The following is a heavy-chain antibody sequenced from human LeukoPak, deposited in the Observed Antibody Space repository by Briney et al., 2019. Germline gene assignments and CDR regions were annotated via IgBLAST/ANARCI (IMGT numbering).Heavy chain of an antibody. CDR2: ISSSSSYI. CDR1: GFTFSSYS. V-gene: IGHV3-21*04. J-gene: IGHJ3*02. CDR3: ASHYDSSGYYFLGAFDI. D-gene: IGHD3-22*01. Sequence: GGSLRLSCAASGFTFSSYSMNWVRQAPGKGLEWVSSISSSSSYIYYADSVKGRFTISRDNAKNSLYLQMNSLRAEDTAVYYCASHYDSSGYYFLGAFDIWGQGTMVTVSS.